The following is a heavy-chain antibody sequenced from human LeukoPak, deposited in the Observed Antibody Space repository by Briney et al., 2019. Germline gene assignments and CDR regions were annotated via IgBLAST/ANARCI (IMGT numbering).Heavy chain of an antibody. J-gene: IGHJ4*02. D-gene: IGHD3-22*01. CDR1: GFTFSSYS. CDR3: ARDSPYYYDSSTTNYFDY. CDR2: ISSSSSYI. Sequence: PGGSLRLSCAASGFTFSSYSMNWVRQAPGKGLEWVSSISSSSSYIYYADSVKGRFTIYRDNAKNSLYMQMNCLRAEHTAVYYCARDSPYYYDSSTTNYFDYWGQGTLVTVSS. V-gene: IGHV3-21*01.